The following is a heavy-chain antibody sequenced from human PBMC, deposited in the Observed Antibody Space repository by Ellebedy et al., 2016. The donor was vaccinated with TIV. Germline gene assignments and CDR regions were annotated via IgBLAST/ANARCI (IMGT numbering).Heavy chain of an antibody. D-gene: IGHD5-18*01. Sequence: GGSLRLSXAASGFTFSNYWMSWVRQAPGKGLEWVANIKQDGSEKYYVDSVKGRFTISRDNAKNSLYLQMNSLRDEDTAVYYCAREGIQLWLFGAFDIWGQGTVVTVSS. CDR3: AREGIQLWLFGAFDI. CDR1: GFTFSNYW. V-gene: IGHV3-7*01. J-gene: IGHJ3*02. CDR2: IKQDGSEK.